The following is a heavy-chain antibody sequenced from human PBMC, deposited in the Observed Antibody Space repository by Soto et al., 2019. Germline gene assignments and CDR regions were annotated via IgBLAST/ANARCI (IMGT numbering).Heavy chain of an antibody. J-gene: IGHJ5*02. V-gene: IGHV3-21*01. D-gene: IGHD2-15*01. CDR2: ISRSGDYI. CDR3: VRSYCSGGTCSGWFDP. Sequence: GGSLRLSCTASGFIFSSYTMSWVRQAPGKGLEWVASISRSGDYIPYADSVKGRFTVSRDNTKNTLYLQVNSLRAEDTAVYYRVRSYCSGGTCSGWFDPWGQGTLVTVSS. CDR1: GFIFSSYT.